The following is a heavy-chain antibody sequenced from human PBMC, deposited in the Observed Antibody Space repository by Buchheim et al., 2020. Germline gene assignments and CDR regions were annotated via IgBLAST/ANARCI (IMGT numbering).Heavy chain of an antibody. V-gene: IGHV1-69*12. CDR3: ASPYDILTGPAHYYYGMDV. CDR2: IIPIFGTA. Sequence: QVQLVQSGAEVKKPGSSVKVSCKASGGTFSSYATSWVRQAPGQGLEWMGGIIPIFGTANYAQKFQGRVTITAAESTSTAYMELSSLRSEDTAVYYCASPYDILTGPAHYYYGMDVWGQGTT. CDR1: GGTFSSYA. D-gene: IGHD3-9*01. J-gene: IGHJ6*02.